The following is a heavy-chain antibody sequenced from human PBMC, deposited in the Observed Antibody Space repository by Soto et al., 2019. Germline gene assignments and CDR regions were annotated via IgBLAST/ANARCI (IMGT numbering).Heavy chain of an antibody. CDR2: IYPGDSDT. V-gene: IGHV5-51*01. CDR1: GYIFTNSW. D-gene: IGHD2-2*01. Sequence: PGESLKISCKGSGYIFTNSWIGWVRQMPGKGLEWMGIIYPGDSDTRYSPSFQGQVTISADKSITTAYLQWSSLTASDTAMYYCARLQAAMPAAAGMDVWGQGTEVTVSS. CDR3: ARLQAAMPAAAGMDV. J-gene: IGHJ6*02.